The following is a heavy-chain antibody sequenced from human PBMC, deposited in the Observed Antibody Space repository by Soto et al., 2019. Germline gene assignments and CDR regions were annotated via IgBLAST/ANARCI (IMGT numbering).Heavy chain of an antibody. J-gene: IGHJ4*02. Sequence: TGGAIRLPFVVTRFNISSNYIGWVRNAPGKGLEWVSVIYSGGSTYYADSVKGRFTISRDNSKNTLYLQMNSLRAEDTAVYYCARGGYGDPTYYFDYWGQGTLVTVSS. CDR3: ARGGYGDPTYYFDY. D-gene: IGHD4-17*01. CDR2: IYSGGST. V-gene: IGHV3-53*01. CDR1: RFNISSNY.